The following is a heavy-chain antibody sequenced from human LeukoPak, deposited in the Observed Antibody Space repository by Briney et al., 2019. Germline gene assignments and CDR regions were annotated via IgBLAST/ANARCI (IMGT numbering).Heavy chain of an antibody. V-gene: IGHV1-18*04. Sequence: GSVKVSCTASGYTFTSYGINWVRQAPGQGLEWMGWISAYNGNTNYAQKLQGRITITKDTSTSTAYMELRSLRFDDTAVYYCARPILTGTAPYYFDYWGQGTLVTVSS. D-gene: IGHD6-13*01. J-gene: IGHJ4*02. CDR1: GYTFTSYG. CDR3: ARPILTGTAPYYFDY. CDR2: ISAYNGNT.